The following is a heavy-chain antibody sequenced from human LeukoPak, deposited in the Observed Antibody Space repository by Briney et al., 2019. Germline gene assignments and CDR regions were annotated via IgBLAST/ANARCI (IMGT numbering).Heavy chain of an antibody. CDR2: ISDDGMKK. Sequence: QPGRSLRLSCGASGFTFRTYGMHWVRQAPGKGLEWVAVISDDGMKKSHADSVKGRFTISRVNSKNTVYLQMISPRAEDTAVYYCAKDSKTYSLDYWGQGTLVTVSS. CDR1: GFTFRTYG. D-gene: IGHD4-11*01. V-gene: IGHV3-30*18. CDR3: AKDSKTYSLDY. J-gene: IGHJ4*02.